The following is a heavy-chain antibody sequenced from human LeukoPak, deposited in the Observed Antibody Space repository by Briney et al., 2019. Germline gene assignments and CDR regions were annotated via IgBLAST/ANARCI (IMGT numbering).Heavy chain of an antibody. J-gene: IGHJ3*02. V-gene: IGHV4-61*08. CDR1: GGSVSSGDYY. Sequence: SETLSLTCRVSGGSVSSGDYYWYWIRQPPGKGLEWIGYIYYSGSTNYNPSLKSRVTISIDTSKNQFSLKLSSVTAADTAVYYCARLLGRRGFRAVDIWGQGTMVTVSS. CDR2: IYYSGST. CDR3: ARLLGRRGFRAVDI. D-gene: IGHD3-10*01.